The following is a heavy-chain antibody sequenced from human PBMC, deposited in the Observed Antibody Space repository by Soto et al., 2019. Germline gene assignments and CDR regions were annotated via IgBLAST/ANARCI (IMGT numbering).Heavy chain of an antibody. V-gene: IGHV3-7*01. CDR3: ARDAAGESQKGFDP. CDR1: GFTFSSYW. J-gene: IGHJ5*02. D-gene: IGHD6-13*01. Sequence: EVQLVESGGGLVQPGGSLRLSCAASGFTFSSYWMSWVRQAPGKGPEWVANIKHDGSKRYYVDSVRGRFTISRDNAKNSLYLQMNSLRVEDTAVYYCARDAAGESQKGFDPWGLGTLVTVSS. CDR2: IKHDGSKR.